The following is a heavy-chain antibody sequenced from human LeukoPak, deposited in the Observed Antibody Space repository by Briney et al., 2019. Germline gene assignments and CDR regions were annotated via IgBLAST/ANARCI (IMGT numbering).Heavy chain of an antibody. V-gene: IGHV1-18*01. Sequence: AVTVSFKSSGYTFTIYGISWVRQAPGQGREWMGLTSAYNCNTNYSQKLQGRVTMTTDTSTSTAYMELRSLRSDDTAVYYCARDPRGEAVAVDYYYGMDVWGQGTTVTVSS. CDR3: ARDPRGEAVAVDYYYGMDV. D-gene: IGHD6-19*01. J-gene: IGHJ6*02. CDR2: TSAYNCNT. CDR1: GYTFTIYG.